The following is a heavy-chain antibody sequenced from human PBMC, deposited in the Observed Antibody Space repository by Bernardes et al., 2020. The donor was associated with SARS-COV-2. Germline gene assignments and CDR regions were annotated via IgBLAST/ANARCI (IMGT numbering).Heavy chain of an antibody. CDR1: GFTFSSYA. CDR3: AKDSDPFRYRGSWFDP. J-gene: IGHJ5*02. V-gene: IGHV3-23*01. D-gene: IGHD3-16*01. CDR2: ISGSGGST. Sequence: GGSLRLSCAASGFTFSSYAMSWVRQAPGKGLEWVSAISGSGGSTYYADSVKGRFTISRDNSKNTLYLQMNSLRAEDTAVYYCAKDSDPFRYRGSWFDPWGQGTLVTVSS.